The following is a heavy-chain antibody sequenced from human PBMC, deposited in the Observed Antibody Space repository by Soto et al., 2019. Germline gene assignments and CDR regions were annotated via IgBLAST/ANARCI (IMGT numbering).Heavy chain of an antibody. D-gene: IGHD6-19*01. Sequence: LSLTCTVSGGSISSSSYYWGWIRQSPGKGLEWIGSIYYSGSTYYNPSLKSRVTISVDTSKNQFSLKLSSVTAADTAMYYCARQGFSSAWLYWGQGTLVTVSS. CDR2: IYYSGST. J-gene: IGHJ4*02. CDR3: ARQGFSSAWLY. V-gene: IGHV4-39*01. CDR1: GGSISSSSYY.